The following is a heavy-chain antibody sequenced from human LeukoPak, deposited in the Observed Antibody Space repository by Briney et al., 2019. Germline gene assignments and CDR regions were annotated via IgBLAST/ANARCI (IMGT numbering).Heavy chain of an antibody. CDR1: GFTFNAYA. CDR3: ATYTHRVVGDV. CDR2: VWYDGTNQ. Sequence: GGSLRLSCAASGFTFNAYAMHWVRQAPGKGPEWVAVVWYDGTNQYYADSVKGRFTISRDNARQSLYLQMSDLRAEDTAVYYCATYTHRVVGDVWGQGTTVTVSS. J-gene: IGHJ6*02. D-gene: IGHD3-16*01. V-gene: IGHV3-30*04.